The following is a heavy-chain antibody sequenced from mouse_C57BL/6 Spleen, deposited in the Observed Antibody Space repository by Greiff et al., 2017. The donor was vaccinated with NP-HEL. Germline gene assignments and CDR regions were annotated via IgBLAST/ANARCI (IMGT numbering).Heavy chain of an antibody. CDR1: GYAFSSYW. CDR2: VYPGDGDT. Sequence: VVESGASVKLSCKASGYAFSSYWMNWVKQRPGKGLEWIGQVYPGDGDTNYNGKFKGKATLTADKSSSTAYMQLSSLTSEDSAVYCCARKNDNAMDYRGQGTSVTVSS. V-gene: IGHV1-80*01. J-gene: IGHJ4*01. CDR3: ARKNDNAMDY.